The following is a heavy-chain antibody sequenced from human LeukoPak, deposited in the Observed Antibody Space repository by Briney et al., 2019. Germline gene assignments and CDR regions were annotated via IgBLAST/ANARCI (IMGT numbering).Heavy chain of an antibody. D-gene: IGHD3-10*01. V-gene: IGHV4-59*01. CDR1: GASINTYY. Sequence: PSETLSLTCTVSGASINTYYWSWIRQPPGKGLEWIGYIYYSGTTSYNPSLKTRVTISIDTSRNQFSLKLSSVTAADTAVYYCARVLRPMASQYYFDYWGQGTLVTVSS. CDR2: IYYSGTT. CDR3: ARVLRPMASQYYFDY. J-gene: IGHJ4*02.